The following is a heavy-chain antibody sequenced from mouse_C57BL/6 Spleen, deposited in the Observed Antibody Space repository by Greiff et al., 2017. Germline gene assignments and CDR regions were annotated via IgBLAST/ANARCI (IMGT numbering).Heavy chain of an antibody. Sequence: QVQLKESGAELVKPGASVKISCKASGYAFSSYWMNWVKQRPGKGLEWIGQIYPGDGDTNYNGKFKGKATLTADKSSRTAYMQLSSLTSGDSAVYFCARWRGINTVPERVLAYWGQGTLVTVSA. CDR2: IYPGDGDT. J-gene: IGHJ3*01. CDR1: GYAFSSYW. V-gene: IGHV1-80*01. CDR3: ARWRGINTVPERVLAY. D-gene: IGHD1-1*01.